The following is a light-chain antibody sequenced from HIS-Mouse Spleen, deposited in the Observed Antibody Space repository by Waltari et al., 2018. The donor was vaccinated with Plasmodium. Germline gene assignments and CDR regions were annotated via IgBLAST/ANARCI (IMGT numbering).Light chain of an antibody. CDR3: YSAADNNLV. V-gene: IGLV3-27*01. CDR2: KDS. J-gene: IGLJ3*02. Sequence: SYALTQPSPVSVSPGQTASITSSGDVLATKYARWFQQKPGQAPGLVIYKDSERPSGIPERFSGSSSGTTVTLTISGAQVEDEADYYCYSAADNNLVFGGGTKLTVL. CDR1: VLATKY.